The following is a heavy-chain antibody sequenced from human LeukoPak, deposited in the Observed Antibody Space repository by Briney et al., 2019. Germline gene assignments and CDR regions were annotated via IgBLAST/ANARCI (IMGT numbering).Heavy chain of an antibody. V-gene: IGHV4-59*11. D-gene: IGHD3-22*01. CDR2: IYYSGST. CDR1: GGSISSHY. CDR3: ASPPSTMIVFPEGY. Sequence: PSETLSLTCTVSGGSISSHYWSWIRQPPGKGLEWIGSIYYSGSTYYSPSLKSRVTISVDTSKNQFSLKLSSVTAADTAVYYCASPPSTMIVFPEGYWGQGTLVTVSS. J-gene: IGHJ4*02.